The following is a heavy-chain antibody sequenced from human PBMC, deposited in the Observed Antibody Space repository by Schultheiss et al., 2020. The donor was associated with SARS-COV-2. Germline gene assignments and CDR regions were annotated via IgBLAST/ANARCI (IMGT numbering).Heavy chain of an antibody. CDR1: GGTFSSYA. CDR2: INPNSGGT. V-gene: IGHV1-2*06. Sequence: ASVKVSCKASGGTFSSYAISWVRQAPGQGLEWMGRINPNSGGTNYAQKFQGRVTMTRDTSISTAYMELTRLTSDDTALYYCARSASEDSSGYFDYWGQGTLVTVSS. J-gene: IGHJ4*02. D-gene: IGHD3-22*01. CDR3: ARSASEDSSGYFDY.